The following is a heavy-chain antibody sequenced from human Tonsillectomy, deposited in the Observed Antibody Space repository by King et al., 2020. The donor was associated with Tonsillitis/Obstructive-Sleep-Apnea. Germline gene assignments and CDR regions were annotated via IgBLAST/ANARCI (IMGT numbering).Heavy chain of an antibody. CDR2: IIPIFGTA. V-gene: IGHV1-69*01. J-gene: IGHJ5*02. Sequence: QLVQSGAEVKKPGSSVKVSCKASGGTFSSYAISWVRQAPGQGLEWMGGIIPIFGTANYAQKFQGRVTITADESTSTAYMELSSLRSEDTAVYYCAREVNRAVDPPDIVVVPAAMPGDDLLCWFDPWGQGTLVTVSS. D-gene: IGHD2-2*01. CDR1: GGTFSSYA. CDR3: AREVNRAVDPPDIVVVPAAMPGDDLLCWFDP.